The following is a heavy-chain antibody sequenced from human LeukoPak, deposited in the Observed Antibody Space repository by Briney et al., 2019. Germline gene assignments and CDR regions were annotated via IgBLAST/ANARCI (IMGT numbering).Heavy chain of an antibody. CDR2: INHSGST. Sequence: PSETLSLTCAVYGGSFSGYYWSWIRQPPGKGLEWIGEINHSGSTNYNPSLKSRVTISVDTSKNQFSLKLSSVTAADTAVYYCARGRRYYYDSRGYWEAFDIWGQGTMVTVSS. CDR3: ARGRRYYYDSRGYWEAFDI. J-gene: IGHJ3*02. CDR1: GGSFSGYY. D-gene: IGHD3-22*01. V-gene: IGHV4-34*01.